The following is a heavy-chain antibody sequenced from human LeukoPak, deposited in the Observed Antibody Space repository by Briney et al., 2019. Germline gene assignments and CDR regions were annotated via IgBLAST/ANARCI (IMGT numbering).Heavy chain of an antibody. CDR2: IIPVLGVS. D-gene: IGHD6-19*01. V-gene: IGHV1-69*04. CDR1: GGSFSSYV. CDR3: TSSHPAVAGTGDFQH. J-gene: IGHJ1*01. Sequence: SVKVSCKASGGSFSSYVITWVRQAPGQGLEWMGRIIPVLGVSNFAQKFQGRVTITADKSTNTAHMELSRLESGDTAVYYCTSSHPAVAGTGDFQHWGQGTLVTVSS.